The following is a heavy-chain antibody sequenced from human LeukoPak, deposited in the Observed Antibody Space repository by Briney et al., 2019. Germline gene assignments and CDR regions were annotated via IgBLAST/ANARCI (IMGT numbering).Heavy chain of an antibody. CDR3: AREVSSSWYFDY. Sequence: LSGGSLRLSCAASGFTFSSYAMSWVRQAPGKGLEWVSVISGSGGSTYYADSVKGRFTISRDNSKNTLYLQMNSLRAEDTAVYYCAREVSSSWYFDYWGQGTLVTVSS. J-gene: IGHJ4*02. CDR1: GFTFSSYA. V-gene: IGHV3-23*01. D-gene: IGHD6-13*01. CDR2: ISGSGGST.